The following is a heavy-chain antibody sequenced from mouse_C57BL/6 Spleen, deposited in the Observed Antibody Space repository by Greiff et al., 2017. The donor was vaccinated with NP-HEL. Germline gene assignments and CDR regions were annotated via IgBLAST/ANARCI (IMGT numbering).Heavy chain of an antibody. D-gene: IGHD2-5*01. J-gene: IGHJ3*01. Sequence: VQLQQSGPELVKPGASVKISCKASGYTFTDYYMNWVKQSHGKSLEWIGDINPNNGGTSYNQKFKGKATLTVDKSSSTAYMELRSLTSEDSAVYYCASGSYSNSFAYWGQGTLVTVSA. V-gene: IGHV1-26*01. CDR1: GYTFTDYY. CDR3: ASGSYSNSFAY. CDR2: INPNNGGT.